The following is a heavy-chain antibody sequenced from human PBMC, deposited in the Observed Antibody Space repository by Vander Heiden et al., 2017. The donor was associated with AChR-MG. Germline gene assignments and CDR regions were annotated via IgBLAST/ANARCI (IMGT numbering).Heavy chain of an antibody. J-gene: IGHJ4*02. CDR2: ISSSSSYI. V-gene: IGHV3-21*01. D-gene: IGHD6-19*01. CDR3: ARARIAVPYFDY. Sequence: EVQLVESGGGLVKPGGSLRLSCAASGFTFSSYSMNWVRQAPGKGLEWVSSISSSSSYIYYADSVKGRFTISRDNAKNSLYLQMNSLRAEDTAVYYCARARIAVPYFDYWGQGTLVTVSS. CDR1: GFTFSSYS.